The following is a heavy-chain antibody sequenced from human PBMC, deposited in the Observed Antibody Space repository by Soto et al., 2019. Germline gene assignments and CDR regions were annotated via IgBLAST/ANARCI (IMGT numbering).Heavy chain of an antibody. V-gene: IGHV4-59*01. J-gene: IGHJ5*02. CDR3: ARDSYYDILTGYPQGWFDP. CDR1: GGSISSYY. CDR2: IYYSGST. D-gene: IGHD3-9*01. Sequence: SETLSLTCTVSGGSISSYYWSWIRQPPGKGLKWIGYIYYSGSTNYNPSLKSRVTISVDTSKNQLSLKLSSVTAADTAVYYCARDSYYDILTGYPQGWFDPWGQGTLVTVSS.